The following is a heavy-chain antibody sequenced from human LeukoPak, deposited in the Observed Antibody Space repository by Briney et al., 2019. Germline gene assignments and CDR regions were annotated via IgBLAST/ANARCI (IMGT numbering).Heavy chain of an antibody. Sequence: ASVKVSCKASGGTFSSYTISWVRQAPGQGLEWMGRIIPILGIANYAQKFQGRVTITADKSTSTAYMELSSLRSEDTAVYYCARAREMATIKFDYWGHGTLVTVSS. CDR3: ARAREMATIKFDY. V-gene: IGHV1-69*02. CDR1: GGTFSSYT. D-gene: IGHD5-24*01. J-gene: IGHJ4*01. CDR2: IIPILGIA.